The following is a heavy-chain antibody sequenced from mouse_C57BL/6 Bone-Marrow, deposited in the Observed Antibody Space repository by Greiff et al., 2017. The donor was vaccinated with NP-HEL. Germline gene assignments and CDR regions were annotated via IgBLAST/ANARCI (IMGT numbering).Heavy chain of an antibody. CDR1: GYSFTGYY. CDR3: ARYYSNFYYFDY. V-gene: IGHV1-42*01. Sequence: VQLQQSGPELVKPGASVKISCKASGYSFTGYYMNWVKQSPEKSLEWIGEINPSTGGTTYNQKFKAKATLTVDKSSSTAYMQLKSLTSEDSAVYDCARYYSNFYYFDYGGQGTTLTVSS. CDR2: INPSTGGT. J-gene: IGHJ2*01. D-gene: IGHD2-5*01.